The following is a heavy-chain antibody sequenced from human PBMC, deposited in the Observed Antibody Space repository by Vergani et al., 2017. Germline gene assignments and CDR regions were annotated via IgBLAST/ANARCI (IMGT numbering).Heavy chain of an antibody. CDR1: GFRVTTYY. D-gene: IGHD2-15*01. V-gene: IGHV3-66*02. CDR3: TRSECSGTTCYGHYFDL. Sequence: VQLVESGGGVVQPGRSLRVSCSASGFRVTTYYMSWVRQAPGKGLEWVSAIKSDGRTSYAESVRGRFTISRDTSRNAVYLQMNILRVEDTGVYYCTRSECSGTTCYGHYFDLWGHGILVTVSS. J-gene: IGHJ4*01. CDR2: IKSDGRT.